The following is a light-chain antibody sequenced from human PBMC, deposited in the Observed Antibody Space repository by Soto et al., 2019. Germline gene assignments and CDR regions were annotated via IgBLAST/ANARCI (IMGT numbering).Light chain of an antibody. CDR3: HQYGTSPPWT. CDR2: GAS. V-gene: IGKV3-20*01. CDR1: HSVSSSY. Sequence: EIVLTQSPGTLSLSPGERATLSCRASHSVSSSYLAWYQQKPGQAPRLLIYGASSRATVLPDRFSGSGSGPDLTLTISRLEPEDFAVYYCHQYGTSPPWTFGQGTRVE. J-gene: IGKJ1*01.